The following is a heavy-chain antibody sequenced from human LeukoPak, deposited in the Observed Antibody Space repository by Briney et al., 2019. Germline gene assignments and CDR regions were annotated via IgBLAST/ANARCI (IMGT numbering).Heavy chain of an antibody. V-gene: IGHV1-69*01. CDR2: IIPIFGTA. CDR1: GGTFSSYA. Sequence: SVKVSCKASGGTFSSYAISWVRQAPGQGLEWMGGIIPIFGTANYAQKFQGRVTITADESTSTAYMELSSLRSEDRAVHYCARGLTDFWSGYYPATYYMDVWGKGTTVTVSS. D-gene: IGHD3-3*01. J-gene: IGHJ6*03. CDR3: ARGLTDFWSGYYPATYYMDV.